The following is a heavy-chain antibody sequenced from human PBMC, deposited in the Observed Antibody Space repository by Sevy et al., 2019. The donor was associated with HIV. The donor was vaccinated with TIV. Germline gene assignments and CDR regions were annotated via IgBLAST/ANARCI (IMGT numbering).Heavy chain of an antibody. D-gene: IGHD3-3*01. CDR1: GFTFSSYW. J-gene: IGHJ4*02. CDR2: IKKDGSVK. CDR3: ARWRGAQSEFDY. Sequence: GGSLRLSCAASGFTFSSYWMSWVRQAPGKGLEWVADIKKDGSVKLYADPVKGRFTISRDNAENSVDLQMKSLRAEDTAVYFCARWRGAQSEFDYWGQGTRVTVSS. V-gene: IGHV3-7*01.